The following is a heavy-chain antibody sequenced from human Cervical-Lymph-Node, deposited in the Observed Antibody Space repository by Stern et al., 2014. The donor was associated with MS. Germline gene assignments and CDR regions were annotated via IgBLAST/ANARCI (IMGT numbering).Heavy chain of an antibody. CDR3: AKEGILVASFDY. J-gene: IGHJ4*02. CDR1: GFTFSSYA. D-gene: IGHD6-19*01. CDR2: ISGSGDST. Sequence: VQLVESGGSLVQPGGSLRLSCAASGFTFSSYAMSWVRQAPGKGLEWVSVISGSGDSTYYADSVKGRFTISRDNSKNTLYLQMNSLRADDTAVYYCAKEGILVASFDYWGQGTLVTVSS. V-gene: IGHV3-23*04.